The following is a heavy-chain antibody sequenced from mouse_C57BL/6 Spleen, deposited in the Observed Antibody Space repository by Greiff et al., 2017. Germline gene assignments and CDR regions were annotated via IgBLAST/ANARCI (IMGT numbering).Heavy chain of an antibody. Sequence: EVKLQESGAELVRPGASVKLSCTASGFNIKDYYMHWVKQRPEQGLEWIGRIDPEDGDTEYAPKFQGKATMTADTSSNTAYLQLSSLTSEDTAVYYCTKGYYYGSSYAWFAYWGQGTLVTVSA. J-gene: IGHJ3*01. D-gene: IGHD1-1*01. CDR3: TKGYYYGSSYAWFAY. V-gene: IGHV14-1*01. CDR1: GFNIKDYY. CDR2: IDPEDGDT.